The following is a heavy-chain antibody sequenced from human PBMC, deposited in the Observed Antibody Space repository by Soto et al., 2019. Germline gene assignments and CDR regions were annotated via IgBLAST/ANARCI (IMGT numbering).Heavy chain of an antibody. Sequence: ASVEVSCKASGYTFTGYYMHWVRQAPGQGLEWMGWINPNSGGTNYAQKFQVRVTMTRDTSISTAYMELSRLRSDDTAVYYCARERDGIWCGESTGMDVWGQGTTVTVSS. CDR1: GYTFTGYY. CDR2: INPNSGGT. D-gene: IGHD3-10*01. V-gene: IGHV1-2*02. J-gene: IGHJ6*02. CDR3: ARERDGIWCGESTGMDV.